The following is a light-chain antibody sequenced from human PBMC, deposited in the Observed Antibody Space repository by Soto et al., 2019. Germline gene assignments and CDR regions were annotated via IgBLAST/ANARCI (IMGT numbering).Light chain of an antibody. Sequence: EIVMTQSPATLSVSTGEGATLSCRASQSVGSNYLAWYQRKPGQAPRLLIYGASSRATGIPDRFSGSGSGTGFTLTISRLEPEDFSVYYCQQYATTPFTFGPGTKVDIK. CDR3: QQYATTPFT. CDR1: QSVGSNY. V-gene: IGKV3-20*01. J-gene: IGKJ3*01. CDR2: GAS.